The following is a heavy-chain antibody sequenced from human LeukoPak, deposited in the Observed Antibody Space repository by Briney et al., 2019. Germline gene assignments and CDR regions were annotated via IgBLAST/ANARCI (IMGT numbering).Heavy chain of an antibody. D-gene: IGHD1-26*01. Sequence: PSETLSLTCTVSGGSISGYYRSWIRQPPGKGLEWITYIFYSGSTNYNPSLKSRVTISVDTSKNQFSLKLSSVTAADTAVYYCARTQVGAFDYWGQGTLVTVSS. J-gene: IGHJ4*02. V-gene: IGHV4-59*01. CDR1: GGSISGYY. CDR2: IFYSGST. CDR3: ARTQVGAFDY.